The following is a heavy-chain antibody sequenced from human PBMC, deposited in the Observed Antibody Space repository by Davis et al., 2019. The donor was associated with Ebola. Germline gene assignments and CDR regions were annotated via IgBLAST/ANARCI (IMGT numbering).Heavy chain of an antibody. CDR3: ARAAGEAFYYYYGMDV. V-gene: IGHV4-39*01. Sequence: MPSETLSLTCTVSGGSISSSSYYWGWIRQPPGKGLEWIGSIYYSGSTYYNPSLKSRVTISVDTSKNQFSLKLSSVTAADTAVYYCARAAGEAFYYYYGMDVWGQGTTVTVSS. J-gene: IGHJ6*02. CDR1: GGSISSSSYY. D-gene: IGHD3-10*01. CDR2: IYYSGST.